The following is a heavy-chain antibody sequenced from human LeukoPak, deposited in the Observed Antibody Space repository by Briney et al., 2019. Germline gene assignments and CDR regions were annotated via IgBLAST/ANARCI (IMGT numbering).Heavy chain of an antibody. Sequence: PSQTLSLTCTVSGGSISSGGYYWSWIRQHPGKGLEWIGYIYYSGSTYHNPSLKSVVTISVDTSKNQFSLKLSSVTAADTAVYYCARADPRYCGGDCYSGLAFDIWGQGTMVTVSS. V-gene: IGHV4-31*01. J-gene: IGHJ3*02. CDR2: IYYSGST. CDR3: ARADPRYCGGDCYSGLAFDI. CDR1: GGSISSGGYY. D-gene: IGHD2-21*02.